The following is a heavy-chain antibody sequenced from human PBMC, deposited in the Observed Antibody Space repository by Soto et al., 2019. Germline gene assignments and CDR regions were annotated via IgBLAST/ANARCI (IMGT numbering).Heavy chain of an antibody. Sequence: GGSLRLSCAASGFTFSSYGMHWVRQAPGKGLEWVAVISYDGSNKYYADSVKGRFTISRDNSKNTLYLQMNSLRAEDTAVYYCAKEQVRNYFDYWGQGTLVTVSS. V-gene: IGHV3-30*18. D-gene: IGHD3-10*01. CDR3: AKEQVRNYFDY. J-gene: IGHJ4*02. CDR2: ISYDGSNK. CDR1: GFTFSSYG.